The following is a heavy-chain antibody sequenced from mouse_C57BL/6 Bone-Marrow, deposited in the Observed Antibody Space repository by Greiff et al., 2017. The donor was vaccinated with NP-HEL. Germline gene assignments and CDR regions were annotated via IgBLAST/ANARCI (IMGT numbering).Heavy chain of an antibody. D-gene: IGHD2-4*01. V-gene: IGHV1-22*01. CDR3: ARGIYYDYDGYAMDD. J-gene: IGHJ4*01. Sequence: EVQLQQSGPELVKPGASVKMSCKASGYTFTDYNMHWVKQSHGKSLEWIGYINPNNGGTSYNQKFKGKATLTVNKSSNTAYMELRSLTSEDSAVYYCARGIYYDYDGYAMDDWGQGTSVTVSS. CDR1: GYTFTDYN. CDR2: INPNNGGT.